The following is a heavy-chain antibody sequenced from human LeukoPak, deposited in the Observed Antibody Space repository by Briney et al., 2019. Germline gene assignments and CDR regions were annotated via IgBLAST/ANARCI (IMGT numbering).Heavy chain of an antibody. J-gene: IGHJ4*02. D-gene: IGHD4-11*01. Sequence: GGSLRLSCAASGFTFSSYGMHWVRQAPGKGLEWVAFIRYDASNKHYADSVKGRFTISRDNSKNTLYLQMNSLRAEDTAVYYCAKDPDYSNPYYFDYWGQGTLVTVSS. V-gene: IGHV3-30*02. CDR2: IRYDASNK. CDR1: GFTFSSYG. CDR3: AKDPDYSNPYYFDY.